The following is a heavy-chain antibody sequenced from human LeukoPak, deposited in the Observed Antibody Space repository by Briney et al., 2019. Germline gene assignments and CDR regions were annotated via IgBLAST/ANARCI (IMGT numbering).Heavy chain of an antibody. J-gene: IGHJ4*02. Sequence: GGSLRLSCAASGFTFSSYAMHWVRQAPGKGLEWVAVISYDGSNKYYADSVKGRFTISRDNSKNTLYLQMNSLRAEDTAVYYCAKGPTPPWELLYFDYWGQGTLVTVSS. CDR3: AKGPTPPWELLYFDY. CDR1: GFTFSSYA. V-gene: IGHV3-30*04. D-gene: IGHD1-26*01. CDR2: ISYDGSNK.